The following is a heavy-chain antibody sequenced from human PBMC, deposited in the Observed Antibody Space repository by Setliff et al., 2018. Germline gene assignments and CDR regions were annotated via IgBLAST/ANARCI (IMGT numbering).Heavy chain of an antibody. CDR3: ATFRGYTYGYDY. Sequence: ASVKVSCKTSGYSFTNYGINWVRQAPGQGLEWMGWNNVYARKFQGRVTMTIDTPTSTAYMELRSLRSDDTAVYYCATFRGYTYGYDYWGQGTLVTVSS. J-gene: IGHJ4*02. CDR2: NNV. V-gene: IGHV1-18*01. CDR1: GYSFTNYG. D-gene: IGHD5-18*01.